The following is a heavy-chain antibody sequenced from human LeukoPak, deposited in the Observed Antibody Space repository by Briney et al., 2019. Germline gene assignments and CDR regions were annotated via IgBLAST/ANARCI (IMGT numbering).Heavy chain of an antibody. CDR2: INGDGSST. Sequence: PGGSLRLSCAASGFTFSRDWMHWVRQAPGKGLVWVSRINGDGSSTSYADSVKGRFTISRDDTESSLYVQMNSLRDEDTAVYYCARFGCGWNLENWGQGTLVTVSS. CDR1: GFTFSRDW. CDR3: ARFGCGWNLEN. D-gene: IGHD6-19*01. V-gene: IGHV3-74*01. J-gene: IGHJ4*02.